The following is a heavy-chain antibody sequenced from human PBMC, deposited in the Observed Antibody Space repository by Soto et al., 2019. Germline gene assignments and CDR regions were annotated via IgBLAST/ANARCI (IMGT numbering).Heavy chain of an antibody. CDR1: GGSISSYY. J-gene: IGHJ5*02. Sequence: SETLSLTCTVSGGSISSYYWSWIRQPPGKGLEWIGYIYYSGSTNYNPSLKSRVTISVDTSKNQFSLKLSSVTAADTAVYYCASTYPGIAVAGTEIWFDPWGQGTLVTVSS. D-gene: IGHD6-19*01. V-gene: IGHV4-59*01. CDR3: ASTYPGIAVAGTEIWFDP. CDR2: IYYSGST.